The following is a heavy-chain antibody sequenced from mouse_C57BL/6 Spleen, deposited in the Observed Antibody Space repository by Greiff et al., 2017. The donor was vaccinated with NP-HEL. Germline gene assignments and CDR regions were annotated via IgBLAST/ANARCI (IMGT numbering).Heavy chain of an antibody. CDR1: GYAFSSSW. V-gene: IGHV1-82*01. Sequence: QVQLQQSGPELVKPGASVKISCKASGYAFSSSWMNWVKQRPGKGLEWIGRIYPGDGDTNYNGKFKGKATLTAAKSSSTAYMQLSSLTSEDSAVYVCASVVAYYFDYWGQGTTLTVSS. CDR3: ASVVAYYFDY. CDR2: IYPGDGDT. D-gene: IGHD1-1*01. J-gene: IGHJ2*01.